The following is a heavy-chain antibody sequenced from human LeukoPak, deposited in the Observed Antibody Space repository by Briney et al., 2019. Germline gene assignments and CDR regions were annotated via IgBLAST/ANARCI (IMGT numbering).Heavy chain of an antibody. J-gene: IGHJ6*03. CDR2: VNSDGTGT. CDR3: IRTLIVATSPYMDV. V-gene: IGHV3-74*01. CDR1: GFTFSSYW. D-gene: IGHD5-12*01. Sequence: AGGSLRLSCAASGFTFSSYWMHWVRQAPGKGLVWVSRVNSDGTGTTYADSVEGRFTISRDNAKNTVYLQMHSLRAEDTAIYYCIRTLIVATSPYMDVWGKGTTVTVSS.